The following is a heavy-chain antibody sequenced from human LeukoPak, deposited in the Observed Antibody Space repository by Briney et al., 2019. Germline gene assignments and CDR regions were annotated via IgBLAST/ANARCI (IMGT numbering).Heavy chain of an antibody. J-gene: IGHJ4*02. V-gene: IGHV4-34*01. D-gene: IGHD6-13*01. CDR3: AARIAAAGQIDY. CDR2: INHSGST. CDR1: GGSLSSYY. Sequence: SETLSLTCTVSGGSLSSYYWSWIRQPPGKGLEWIGEINHSGSTNLHPSLKSRVTISLDTSKNQFSLKLSSVTAADSAVYYCAARIAAAGQIDYWGQGTLVTVSS.